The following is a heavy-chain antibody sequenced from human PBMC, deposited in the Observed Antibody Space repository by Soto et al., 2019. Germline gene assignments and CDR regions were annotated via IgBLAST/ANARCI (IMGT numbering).Heavy chain of an antibody. D-gene: IGHD2-15*01. CDR3: ARAIRYCSGGSCPYFDY. CDR1: GGSISSGNYY. J-gene: IGHJ4*02. V-gene: IGHV4-31*03. Sequence: SETLSLTCTVSGGSISSGNYYWSWIRLHPGKGLEWIGYIYYTGTTYYNLSLKSRVTISVDTSKNQFSLKLSSVTTADTAVYYCARAIRYCSGGSCPYFDYSGQGTLVTVSS. CDR2: IYYTGTT.